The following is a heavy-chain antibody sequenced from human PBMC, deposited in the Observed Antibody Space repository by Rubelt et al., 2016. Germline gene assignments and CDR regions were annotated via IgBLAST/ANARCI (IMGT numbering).Heavy chain of an antibody. CDR3: ARVGGGWVLDP. J-gene: IGHJ5*02. CDR2: IYYGGST. D-gene: IGHD6-19*01. Sequence: VSSYYLTWIRQPPGKGLEYIGDIYYGGSTNYNPSLKSRVTISVDTSKNQFSLKLSSVTAADTAVYYCARVGGGWVLDPWGRGTLVTVSS. V-gene: IGHV4-59*02. CDR1: VSSYY.